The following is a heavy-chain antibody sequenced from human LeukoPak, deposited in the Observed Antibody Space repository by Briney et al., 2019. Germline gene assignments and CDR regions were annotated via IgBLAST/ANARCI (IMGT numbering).Heavy chain of an antibody. CDR1: GYTFSSYD. D-gene: IGHD6-19*01. V-gene: IGHV1-8*01. Sequence: GASVKVSCKASGYTFSSYDINWVRQATGQGLGWMGWMNPNSGNTGYAQKFQGRVTMTRNTSISTAYMELSSLRSEDTALYYCARGLSSGWYSDYWGQGTLVTVSS. J-gene: IGHJ4*02. CDR3: ARGLSSGWYSDY. CDR2: MNPNSGNT.